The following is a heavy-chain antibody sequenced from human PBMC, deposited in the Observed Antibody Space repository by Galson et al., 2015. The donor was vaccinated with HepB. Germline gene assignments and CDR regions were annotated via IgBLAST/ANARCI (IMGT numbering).Heavy chain of an antibody. J-gene: IGHJ6*02. Sequence: SLRLSCAASGFTFSSYSMNWVRQAPGKGLEWVSSISSSSSYIYYADSVKGRFTISRDNAKNSLYLQMNSLRAEDTAVYYCARALVRGWDIVVVPAAMGYYGMDVWGQGTTVTVSS. CDR2: ISSSSSYI. D-gene: IGHD2-2*01. CDR1: GFTFSSYS. V-gene: IGHV3-21*01. CDR3: ARALVRGWDIVVVPAAMGYYGMDV.